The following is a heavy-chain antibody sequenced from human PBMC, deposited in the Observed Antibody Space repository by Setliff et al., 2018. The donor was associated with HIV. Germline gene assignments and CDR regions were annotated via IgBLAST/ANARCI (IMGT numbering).Heavy chain of an antibody. CDR2: FHNSGNT. V-gene: IGHV4-39*07. CDR3: ARGVRDNSGWSSYYFDY. Sequence: PSETLSLTCIVSGGSINRNVYYWGWIRQPPGKGLEWIGSFHNSGNTYYNPSLKSRVAISADTSKNQFSLKLSSVTAADTAVYYCARGVRDNSGWSSYYFDYWGQGTLVTVSS. D-gene: IGHD6-19*01. CDR1: GGSINRNVYY. J-gene: IGHJ4*02.